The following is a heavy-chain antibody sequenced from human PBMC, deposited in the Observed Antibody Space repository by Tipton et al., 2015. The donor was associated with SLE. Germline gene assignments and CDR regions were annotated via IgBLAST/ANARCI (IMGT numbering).Heavy chain of an antibody. Sequence: QLVQSGGGLVQPGGSLRVSCAASGFTLRNYDMHWVRQATGKGLDWVSSTGPGGETFYAGSVKGRFTISRENAKNSLYLQMNSLRVEDTAVYYCARESLTTGRGGFDIWGQGTWVTVSS. CDR2: TGPGGET. V-gene: IGHV3-13*01. CDR1: GFTLRNYD. D-gene: IGHD4-17*01. CDR3: ARESLTTGRGGFDI. J-gene: IGHJ3*02.